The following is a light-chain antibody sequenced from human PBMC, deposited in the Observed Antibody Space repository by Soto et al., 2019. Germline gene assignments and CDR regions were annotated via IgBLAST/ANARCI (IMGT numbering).Light chain of an antibody. CDR1: QSVLYSSNNKNY. CDR3: QQYYTTPRT. Sequence: DIVMTQSPDSLAVSLGERATINCKSSQSVLYSSNNKNYLAWYQQKPGQPPKLLLYPASTRESGVPDRFSGSGSGTDFTLTISTLQAEDVAVYYCQQYYTTPRTFGQGTKVEIK. J-gene: IGKJ1*01. V-gene: IGKV4-1*01. CDR2: PAS.